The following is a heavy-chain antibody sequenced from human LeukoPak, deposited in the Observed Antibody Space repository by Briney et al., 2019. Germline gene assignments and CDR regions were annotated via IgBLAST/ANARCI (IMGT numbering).Heavy chain of an antibody. D-gene: IGHD5-12*01. CDR1: GFTYSSYW. V-gene: IGHV3-7*01. CDR3: ARARPSMWIDY. CDR2: IKQDGSEK. J-gene: IGHJ4*02. Sequence: GGSLRLSCAASGFTYSSYWMSWVRQAPGKGLEWVANIKQDGSEKYYVDSVKGRFTISRDNAKNSLYLQMNSLRAEDTAVYYCARARPSMWIDYWGQGTLVTVSS.